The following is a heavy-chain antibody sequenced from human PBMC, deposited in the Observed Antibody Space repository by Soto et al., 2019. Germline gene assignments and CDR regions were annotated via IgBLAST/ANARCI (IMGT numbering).Heavy chain of an antibody. J-gene: IGHJ5*02. V-gene: IGHV4-59*01. CDR2: IYYSGST. CDR3: ARVDGDFQYNWFAP. Sequence: SETLSLTCTVSGGSISSYYWSWIRQPPGKGLEWIGYIYYSGSTNYNPSLKSRVTISVDTSKNQFSLKLSSVTAADTAVYYCARVDGDFQYNWFAPWGQGTLVTIS. CDR1: GGSISSYY.